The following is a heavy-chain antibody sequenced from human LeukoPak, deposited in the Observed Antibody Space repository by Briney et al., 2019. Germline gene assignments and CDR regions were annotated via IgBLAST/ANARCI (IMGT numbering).Heavy chain of an antibody. J-gene: IGHJ6*03. CDR2: INPNSGGT. CDR1: GYTFTGYY. V-gene: IGHV1-2*02. CDR3: ARDQRPRYSSSWYDYYYYMDV. Sequence: ASVKVSCKASGYTFTGYYMHWVRQAPGQGLEWMGWINPNSGGTNYAQKFQGRVTMTRDTSISTAYMELSRLRSDDTAVYSCARDQRPRYSSSWYDYYYYMDVWGKGTTVTVSS. D-gene: IGHD6-13*01.